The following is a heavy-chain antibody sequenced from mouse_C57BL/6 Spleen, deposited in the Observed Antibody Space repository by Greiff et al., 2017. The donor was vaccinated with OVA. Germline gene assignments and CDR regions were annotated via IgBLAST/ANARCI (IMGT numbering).Heavy chain of an antibody. Sequence: EVQLQESGPGLVKPSQSLSLTCSVTGYSITSGYYWNWIRQFPGNKLEWMGYISYDGSNNYNPSLKNRISITRDTSKNQFFLKLNSVTTEDTATYYCARVDYDSDYWGQGTTLTVSS. CDR1: GYSITSGYY. V-gene: IGHV3-6*01. D-gene: IGHD1-1*02. J-gene: IGHJ2*01. CDR3: ARVDYDSDY. CDR2: ISYDGSN.